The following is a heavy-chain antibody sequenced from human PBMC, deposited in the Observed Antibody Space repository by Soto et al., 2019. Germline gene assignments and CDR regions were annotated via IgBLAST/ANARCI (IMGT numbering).Heavy chain of an antibody. D-gene: IGHD1-26*01. CDR2: ISSNGGST. Sequence: GGSLRLSCSASGFTFSSYAMHWVRQAPGKGLEYVSAISSNGGSTYYADSVKGRFTISRDNSKNSLYLQMNSLRAEDTAVYYCARDPSRGSEWARYLDLWGRGTLVTVSS. V-gene: IGHV3-64*04. J-gene: IGHJ2*01. CDR3: ARDPSRGSEWARYLDL. CDR1: GFTFSSYA.